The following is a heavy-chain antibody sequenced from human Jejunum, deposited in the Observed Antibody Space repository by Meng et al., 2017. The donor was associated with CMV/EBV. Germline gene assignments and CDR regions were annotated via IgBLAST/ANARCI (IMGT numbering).Heavy chain of an antibody. J-gene: IGHJ4*03. CDR1: IFTDLA. Sequence: IFTDLAINWLRQAPGQGLEWLGGFIPLSGTVGYSQTFQGRLTITPDESTSTSYMEVASLTYEDTAVYYCASPPGDVGGGLDQFEFWGQGTLVTVSS. CDR2: FIPLSGTV. D-gene: IGHD3-10*01. V-gene: IGHV1-69*01. CDR3: ASPPGDVGGGLDQFEF.